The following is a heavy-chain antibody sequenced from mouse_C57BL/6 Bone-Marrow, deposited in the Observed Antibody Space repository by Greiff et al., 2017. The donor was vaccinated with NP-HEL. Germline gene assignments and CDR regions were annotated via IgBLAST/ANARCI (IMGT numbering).Heavy chain of an antibody. J-gene: IGHJ3*01. CDR3: ARDQYYGSSSFAY. V-gene: IGHV5-4*01. CDR1: GFTFSSYA. Sequence: EVHLVESGGGLVKPGGSLKLSCAASGFTFSSYAMSWVRQTPEKRLEWVATISDGGSYTYYPDNVKGRFTISRDNAKNNLYLQMSHLKSEDTAMYYCARDQYYGSSSFAYWGQGTLVTVSA. D-gene: IGHD1-1*01. CDR2: ISDGGSYT.